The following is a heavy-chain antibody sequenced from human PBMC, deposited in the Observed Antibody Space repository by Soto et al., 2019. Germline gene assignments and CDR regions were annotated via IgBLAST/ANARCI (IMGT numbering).Heavy chain of an antibody. CDR2: IDYTGAT. Sequence: SETLSLTCTVSGGSINNHYWSWIRQPPGKGLEWIGYIDYTGATNYSPSPASRVTISVDTSKNQFSLKLTSLTAADTAIYYCARANWYFDYWGQGTLVTVSS. J-gene: IGHJ4*02. V-gene: IGHV4-59*11. D-gene: IGHD7-27*01. CDR3: ARANWYFDY. CDR1: GGSINNHY.